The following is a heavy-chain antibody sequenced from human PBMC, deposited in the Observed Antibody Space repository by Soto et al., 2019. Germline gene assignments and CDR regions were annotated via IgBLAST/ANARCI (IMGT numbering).Heavy chain of an antibody. CDR1: GFTFSSYA. D-gene: IGHD6-19*01. Sequence: EVQLLESGGGLVQPGGSLRLSCEASGFTFSSYAMSWVRQAPGKGLEWVSVISGSVGTTYYADSVKGRFTISRDNSKNKMYLQMNNLRAEDTAVYYCAKDHLFSGWTSGGYFDYWGQGALVTVSS. CDR3: AKDHLFSGWTSGGYFDY. J-gene: IGHJ4*02. V-gene: IGHV3-23*01. CDR2: ISGSVGTT.